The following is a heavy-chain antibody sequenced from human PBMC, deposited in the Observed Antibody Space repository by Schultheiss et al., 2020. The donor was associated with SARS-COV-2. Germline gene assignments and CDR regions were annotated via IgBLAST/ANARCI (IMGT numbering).Heavy chain of an antibody. Sequence: GGSLRLSCAASGFTFSNAWMNWVRQAPGKGLEWVAVIWYDGSNKYYADSVKGRFTISRDNSKNTMYLQMNSLRAEDTAVYYCARAAGDSHHYYYYGMDVWGQGTTVTGSS. CDR2: IWYDGSNK. D-gene: IGHD2-21*02. V-gene: IGHV3-33*08. CDR1: GFTFSNAW. J-gene: IGHJ6*02. CDR3: ARAAGDSHHYYYYGMDV.